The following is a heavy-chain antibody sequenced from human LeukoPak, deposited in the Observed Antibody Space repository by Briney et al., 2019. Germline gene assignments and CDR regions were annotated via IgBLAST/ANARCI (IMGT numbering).Heavy chain of an antibody. CDR3: ARDSAIQLWGGYYYYMDV. D-gene: IGHD5-18*01. CDR1: RGSISGDY. J-gene: IGHJ6*03. Sequence: SDTLSLTCTASRGSISGDYWSWIRQPAGKGLEWIGRIYTNGSANFNPALNSRVTMSVDTSTIQFSLKLSSVTAADTAVYYCARDSAIQLWGGYYYYMDVWGKGTTVTVSS. V-gene: IGHV4-4*07. CDR2: IYTNGSA.